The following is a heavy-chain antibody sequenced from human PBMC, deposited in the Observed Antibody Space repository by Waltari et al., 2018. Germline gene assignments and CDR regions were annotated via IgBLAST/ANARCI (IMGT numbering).Heavy chain of an antibody. CDR3: ARDRGWAAGFFDY. CDR2: TYYRSKWYN. Sequence: QVQLQQSGPGLVQPSEALSLTCAITGDSVPSNSAAWTWIRPSSSRGLEWLGRTYYRSKWYNDYAVSVKSRITINPDTSKNQFSLQLNSVTPEDTAVYYCARDRGWAAGFFDYWGQGTLVTVSS. CDR1: GDSVPSNSAA. J-gene: IGHJ4*02. V-gene: IGHV6-1*01. D-gene: IGHD6-13*01.